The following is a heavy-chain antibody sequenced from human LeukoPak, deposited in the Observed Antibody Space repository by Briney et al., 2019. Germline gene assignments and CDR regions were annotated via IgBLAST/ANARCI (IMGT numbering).Heavy chain of an antibody. V-gene: IGHV4-30-4*01. Sequence: SETLSLTCTVSGGSISSGDYYWSWIRQPPGKGLEWIGYIYYSGSTYYNPSLKSRVTISVDTSKNQFSLQLNSVTPEDTAVYYCARGPGALLHWGQGILVTVSS. D-gene: IGHD3-10*01. CDR3: ARGPGALLH. J-gene: IGHJ4*02. CDR2: IYYSGST. CDR1: GGSISSGDYY.